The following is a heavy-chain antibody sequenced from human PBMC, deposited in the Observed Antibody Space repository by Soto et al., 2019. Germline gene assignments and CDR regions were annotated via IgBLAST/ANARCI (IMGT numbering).Heavy chain of an antibody. D-gene: IGHD3-16*01. CDR1: GFPFSNYA. V-gene: IGHV3-23*01. CDR3: ARAPSEYIWGSYLRYYEY. Sequence: EVQILESGGGLVQPGGPLRLSCAASGFPFSNYAMAWVRQAPGKGLEWVSAISGTTGHAFYADSVKDRFTISRDNSKNTLYLQMDSLRAEDTAVYHCARAPSEYIWGSYLRYYEYWGQGTLVTVSS. J-gene: IGHJ4*02. CDR2: ISGTTGHA.